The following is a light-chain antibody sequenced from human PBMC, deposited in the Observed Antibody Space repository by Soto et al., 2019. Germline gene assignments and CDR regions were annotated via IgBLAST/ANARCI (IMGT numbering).Light chain of an antibody. J-gene: IGLJ1*01. CDR3: QSYDSSVTLRV. Sequence: QSVLTQPPSVSGALGQRVTISCTGSSSNIGAGYDVHWYQQLPGTAPKLLIYGNSNRPSGVPDRFSGSKSGTSASLAITGLQADDEADYYCQSYDSSVTLRVFGTGTKLTVL. V-gene: IGLV1-40*01. CDR2: GNS. CDR1: SSNIGAGYD.